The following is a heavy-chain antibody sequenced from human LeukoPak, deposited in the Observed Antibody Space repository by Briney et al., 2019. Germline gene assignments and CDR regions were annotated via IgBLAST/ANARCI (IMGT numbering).Heavy chain of an antibody. CDR1: GFTFSGYA. J-gene: IGHJ5*02. CDR2: IGVSGGST. D-gene: IGHD4-23*01. Sequence: GGSLRLSCAASGFTFSGYAMTWVRQAPGKGLEWVSTIGVSGGSTFYADSVKGRFTNSRDNSKNTLYLQMNSLRAEDTAVYYCAKDTVVTPLSWGQGTLVTVSS. V-gene: IGHV3-23*01. CDR3: AKDTVVTPLS.